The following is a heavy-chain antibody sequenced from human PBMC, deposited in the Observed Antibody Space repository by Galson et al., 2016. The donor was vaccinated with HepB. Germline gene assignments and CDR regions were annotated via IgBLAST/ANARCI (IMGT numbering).Heavy chain of an antibody. V-gene: IGHV4-39*01. D-gene: IGHD3-3*01. Sequence: SETLSLTCTVSGDSVSSSSYYWGWIRQSPGEGLEWIGNIYHGGTTKNNPSLKSRITISVDTSKNQFSLKLSSVTAADTAVYYCARVRDYDFWSGFGMDVWGQGTTVTVSS. CDR1: GDSVSSSSYY. CDR3: ARVRDYDFWSGFGMDV. CDR2: IYHGGTT. J-gene: IGHJ6*02.